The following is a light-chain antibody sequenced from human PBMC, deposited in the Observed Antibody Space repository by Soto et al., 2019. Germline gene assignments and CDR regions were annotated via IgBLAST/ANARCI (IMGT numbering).Light chain of an antibody. CDR1: SSDISDNKY. J-gene: IGLJ1*01. CDR2: EVN. Sequence: QSALAQPPSASGSPGQSVTVSCTGTSSDISDNKYVSWFQQHPGKAPKVLIYEVNKRASGVPDRFSGSKSGNTASLTVSGLRADDEADYYCNSYVGSNNYVFGTGTKVT. V-gene: IGLV2-8*01. CDR3: NSYVGSNNYV.